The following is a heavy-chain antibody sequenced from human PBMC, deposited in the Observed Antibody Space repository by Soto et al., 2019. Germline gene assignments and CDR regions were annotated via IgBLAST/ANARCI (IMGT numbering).Heavy chain of an antibody. Sequence: QVQLVQSGAEVKKPGASVKVSCKASGYTFTSYYMHWVRQAPGPGLEWMGIINPSGGSTSYAQKFQGRVTMTRDTSTSTVYMELSSLRSEDTAVYYCARVYTAMVAHYYYDGMDVWGQGTTVTVSS. D-gene: IGHD5-18*01. CDR1: GYTFTSYY. CDR2: INPSGGST. J-gene: IGHJ6*02. CDR3: ARVYTAMVAHYYYDGMDV. V-gene: IGHV1-46*01.